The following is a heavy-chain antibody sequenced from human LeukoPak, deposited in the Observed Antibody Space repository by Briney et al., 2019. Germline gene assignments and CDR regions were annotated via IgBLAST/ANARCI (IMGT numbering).Heavy chain of an antibody. D-gene: IGHD2-2*01. CDR1: GYTFTGYY. Sequence: GASVKVSCKASGYTFTGYYMHWVRQAPGQGLEWMGRINPNSGGTSYAQKFQGRVTMTRDTSISTAYMELSRLRSDDTAVYYCARGPYGDIVVVPAAMSGFDPWGQGTLVTVSS. J-gene: IGHJ5*02. V-gene: IGHV1-2*06. CDR3: ARGPYGDIVVVPAAMSGFDP. CDR2: INPNSGGT.